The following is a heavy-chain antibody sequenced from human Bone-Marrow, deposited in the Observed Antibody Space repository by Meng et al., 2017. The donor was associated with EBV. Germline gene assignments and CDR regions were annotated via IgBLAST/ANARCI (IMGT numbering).Heavy chain of an antibody. CDR2: LIPDFGTP. D-gene: IGHD3-10*01. Sequence: QGQVVLSGVQVKKPGSSVKVSCKASGGAFRYSAISRVRHAPGLGLEWMGGLIPDFGTPDYAPNYQDRVTITADESTSTAYMELNSLTTEDTAIYYCARESGRGYTPDFWGQGTLVTVSS. V-gene: IGHV1-69*01. CDR1: GGAFRYSA. J-gene: IGHJ4*02. CDR3: ARESGRGYTPDF.